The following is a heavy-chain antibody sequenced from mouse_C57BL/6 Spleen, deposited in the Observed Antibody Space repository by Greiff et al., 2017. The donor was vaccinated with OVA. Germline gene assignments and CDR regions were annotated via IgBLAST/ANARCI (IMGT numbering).Heavy chain of an antibody. CDR2: INPSSGYT. CDR1: GYTFTSYT. J-gene: IGHJ2*01. Sequence: QVQLQQSGAELARPGASVKMSCKASGYTFTSYTMHWVKQRPGQGLEWIGYINPSSGYTKYNQTFKDKATLTADKSSSTAYMQLSSLTSEDSAVYYCTSGYYYFDYWGQGTTLTVSS. CDR3: TSGYYYFDY. V-gene: IGHV1-4*01. D-gene: IGHD2-3*01.